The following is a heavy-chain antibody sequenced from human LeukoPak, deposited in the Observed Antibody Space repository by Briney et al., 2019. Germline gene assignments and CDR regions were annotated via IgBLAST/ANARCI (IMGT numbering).Heavy chain of an antibody. Sequence: GGSLRLSCAASGFTFSSYWMSWVRQAPGKGLEWVARVKQDGSEKYYVDSVKGRFTISRDNAKNSLYLHTNSLRAEDTAVYYCARPYSSAWYGAFDIWGQGTMVTVSS. CDR3: ARPYSSAWYGAFDI. V-gene: IGHV3-7*05. CDR2: VKQDGSEK. J-gene: IGHJ3*02. D-gene: IGHD6-19*01. CDR1: GFTFSSYW.